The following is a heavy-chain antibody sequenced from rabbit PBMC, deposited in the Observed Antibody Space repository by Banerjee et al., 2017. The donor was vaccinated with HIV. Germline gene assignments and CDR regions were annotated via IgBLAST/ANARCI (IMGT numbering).Heavy chain of an antibody. D-gene: IGHD4-1*01. J-gene: IGHJ4*01. CDR3: ATATGSGWGGNFFYFNL. CDR2: IYADSSGRS. Sequence: QSLAESGGDLVKPGASLTLTCTASGFSLSSNYYMCWVRQAPGKGLEWIACIYADSSGRSYYASWAKGRFTISKTSSTTVPLQMTSLTAADTATYFCATATGSGWGGNFFYFNLWGPGTLVTVS. CDR1: GFSLSSNYY. V-gene: IGHV1S40*01.